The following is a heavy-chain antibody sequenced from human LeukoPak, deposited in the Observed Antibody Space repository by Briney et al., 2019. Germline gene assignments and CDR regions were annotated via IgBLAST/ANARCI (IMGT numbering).Heavy chain of an antibody. D-gene: IGHD2-15*01. CDR3: ARGTDCSGGSCLDY. CDR2: TNPDSGGA. CDR1: GYTFTGNF. Sequence: ASVKVSCKASGYTFTGNFMHWVRQAPGQGLEWMGLTNPDSGGANYAQKFQGRVTMTRDTSISTAYMELSRLRSDDTAVYYCARGTDCSGGSCLDYWGQGTLVTVSP. V-gene: IGHV1-2*06. J-gene: IGHJ4*02.